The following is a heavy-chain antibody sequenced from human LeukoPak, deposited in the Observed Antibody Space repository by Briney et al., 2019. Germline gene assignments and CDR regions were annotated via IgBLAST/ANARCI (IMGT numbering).Heavy chain of an antibody. D-gene: IGHD6-13*01. CDR3: ARISYSSSWYFDY. CDR2: IYYSGST. V-gene: IGHV4-31*03. J-gene: IGHJ4*02. Sequence: SETLSLTCTVSGGSISSGGYYWSWLRQHPGRGLEWIGYIYYSGSTYYNPSLKSRVTISVDTSKNQFSLKLSSVTAADTAVYYCARISYSSSWYFDYWGQGTLVTVSS. CDR1: GGSISSGGYY.